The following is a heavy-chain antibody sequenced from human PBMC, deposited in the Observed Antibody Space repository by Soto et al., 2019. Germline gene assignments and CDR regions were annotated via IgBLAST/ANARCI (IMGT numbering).Heavy chain of an antibody. Sequence: GESLKISCEGSGYSFATYWIAWVRQMPGKGLEWMGIIFPADSDTRYSPSFQGQVTISADKSIGTAYLQWSSLRASDTAMYYCARQYADTSMGGYYYCGLDVWGQGTTVTVSS. J-gene: IGHJ6*02. V-gene: IGHV5-51*01. D-gene: IGHD5-18*01. CDR3: ARQYADTSMGGYYYCGLDV. CDR1: GYSFATYW. CDR2: IFPADSDT.